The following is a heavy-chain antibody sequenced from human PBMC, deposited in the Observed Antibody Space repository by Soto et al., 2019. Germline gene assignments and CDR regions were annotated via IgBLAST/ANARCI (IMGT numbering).Heavy chain of an antibody. CDR1: GFTFSSYA. J-gene: IGHJ3*02. V-gene: IGHV3-30-3*01. Sequence: GGSLRLSCAASGFTFSSYAMHWVRQAPGKGLEWVAVISYDGSNKYYADSVKGRFTISRDNSKNTLYLQMNSLIAEDTAVYYCARALNHLAATGATGWYAFDIWGQGTLVATSS. CDR2: ISYDGSNK. CDR3: ARALNHLAATGATGWYAFDI. D-gene: IGHD1-26*01.